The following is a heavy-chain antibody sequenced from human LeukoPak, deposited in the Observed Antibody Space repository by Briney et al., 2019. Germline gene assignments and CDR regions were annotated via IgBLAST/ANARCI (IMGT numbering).Heavy chain of an antibody. J-gene: IGHJ3*02. CDR2: IIPIFGTA. V-gene: IGHV1-69*06. D-gene: IGHD1-26*01. Sequence: SVKVSCKASGGTFSSYAISWVRQAPGQGLEWMGGIIPIFGTANYAQKFQGRVTITADKSTSTAYMELSRLRSDDTAVYYCARTGGVGATDAFDIWGQGTMVTVSS. CDR3: ARTGGVGATDAFDI. CDR1: GGTFSSYA.